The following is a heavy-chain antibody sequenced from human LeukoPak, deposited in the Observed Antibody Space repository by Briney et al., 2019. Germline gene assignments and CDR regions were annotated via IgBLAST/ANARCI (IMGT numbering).Heavy chain of an antibody. CDR2: INPNSGGT. CDR1: GYTFTGYY. Sequence: SVKVSFKASGYTFTGYYMHWLRQAPYQGLEGMGWINPNSGGTNYAQKFQGWVTMTRDTTISTAYMELSRLRSDDTAVYYCAIGEVLYDAFDIWGQGTMVTVSS. CDR3: AIGEVLYDAFDI. J-gene: IGHJ3*02. D-gene: IGHD3-10*01. V-gene: IGHV1-2*04.